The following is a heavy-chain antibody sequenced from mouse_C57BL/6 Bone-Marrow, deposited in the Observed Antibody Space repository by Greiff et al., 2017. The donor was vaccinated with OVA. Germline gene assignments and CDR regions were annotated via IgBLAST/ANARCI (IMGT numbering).Heavy chain of an antibody. CDR2: INTSSGYT. D-gene: IGHD1-2*01. CDR1: GYTFTSYT. CDR3: ARSPFQTAY. Sequence: VKLMESGAELARPGASVKMSCKASGYTFTSYTMHWVKQRPGQGLEWIGYINTSSGYTKYNQKFKDKATLTADKSSSTAYMQLSSLTSEDSAVDYCARSPFQTAYWGQGTTLTVSS. J-gene: IGHJ2*01. V-gene: IGHV1-4*01.